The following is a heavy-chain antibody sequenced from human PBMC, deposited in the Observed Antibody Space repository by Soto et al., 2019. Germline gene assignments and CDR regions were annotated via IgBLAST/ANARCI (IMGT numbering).Heavy chain of an antibody. D-gene: IGHD2-2*01. CDR1: GYAFTSYY. J-gene: IGHJ4*02. V-gene: IGHV1-46*03. Sequence: ASVKVSCKAAGYAFTSYYMHWGRQAPGQGLEWMGIINPSGGGTSYAQKFQVRVTMTRDTSTSTVYMELSSLRSEDTAVYYCGRDFRNIVVVPTARGHLDYWGQGTLVTVSS. CDR2: INPSGGGT. CDR3: GRDFRNIVVVPTARGHLDY.